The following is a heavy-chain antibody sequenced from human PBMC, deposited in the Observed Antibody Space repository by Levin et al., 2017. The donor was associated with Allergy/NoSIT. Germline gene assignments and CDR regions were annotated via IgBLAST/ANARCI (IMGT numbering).Heavy chain of an antibody. CDR3: ATISDYTSTSLDF. D-gene: IGHD2-2*02. CDR1: GGSISSSSYY. V-gene: IGHV4-39*07. J-gene: IGHJ4*02. Sequence: SETLSLTCTVSGGSISSSSYYWGWIRQPPGKGLEWIGNIYYSGNTYYNPSLKSRVTISVDTSKNQFSLKLSSVTAADTAVYYCATISDYTSTSLDFWGQGTLVTVSS. CDR2: IYYSGNT.